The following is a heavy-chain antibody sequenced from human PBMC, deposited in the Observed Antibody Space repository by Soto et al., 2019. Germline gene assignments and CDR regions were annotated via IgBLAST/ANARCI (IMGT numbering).Heavy chain of an antibody. CDR3: ARHGGNDSGYPRYFDY. CDR2: ISCSGGP. Sequence: KTSVTLSLTCTVSGGSINTGHYYWGWIRQPPAKGLEWIGSISCSGGPHDNPSLKSRLTMSVDTSKNQFSLSLSSVTAADTAVYYCARHGGNDSGYPRYFDYWGQGSLVTVSS. D-gene: IGHD3-9*01. J-gene: IGHJ4*02. V-gene: IGHV4-39*01. CDR1: GGSINTGHYY.